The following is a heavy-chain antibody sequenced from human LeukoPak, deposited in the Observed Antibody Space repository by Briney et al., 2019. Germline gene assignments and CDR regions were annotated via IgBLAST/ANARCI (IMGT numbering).Heavy chain of an antibody. CDR2: INPNSGGT. D-gene: IGHD5-18*01. CDR1: GYTLTELS. CDR3: ARVTNSYGYYYYMDV. V-gene: IGHV1-2*02. Sequence: ASVKVSCKVSGYTLTELSMHWVRQAPGQGLEWMGWINPNSGGTNYAQKFQGRVTMTRDTSISTAYMELSRLRSDDTAVYYCARVTNSYGYYYYMDVWGKGTTVTVSS. J-gene: IGHJ6*03.